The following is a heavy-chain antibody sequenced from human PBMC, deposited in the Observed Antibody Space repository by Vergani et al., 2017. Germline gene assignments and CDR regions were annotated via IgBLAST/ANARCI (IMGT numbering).Heavy chain of an antibody. Sequence: VQLVESGGGLVQPGGSLRLSCAASGFTFSSYSMNWVRQAPGKGLEWIGTIYYTGTTYYNEAHKSRLTISVDTSKNQFSLNLTSVTAADTAVYYCTRHGRSGWAGYFQHWGQGTLVTVSS. V-gene: IGHV4-59*05. CDR1: GFTFSSYSMN. J-gene: IGHJ1*01. CDR3: TRHGRSGWAGYFQH. CDR2: IYYTGTT. D-gene: IGHD6-19*01.